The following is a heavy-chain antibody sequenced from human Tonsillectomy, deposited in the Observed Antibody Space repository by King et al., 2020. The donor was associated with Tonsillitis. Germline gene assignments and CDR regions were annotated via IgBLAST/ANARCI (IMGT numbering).Heavy chain of an antibody. V-gene: IGHV1-8*01. D-gene: IGHD1-26*01. CDR2: MNPNSGNT. Sequence: VQLVESGAEVKKPGASVKVSCKTSGYSFTSYDINWVRQATGQGLEWMGWMNPNSGNTGYAQKFQGRVTMTRNTSISTAYMELSSLRSEDTAVYYCASWGIVGATVLDIWGQGTMVTVSS. J-gene: IGHJ3*02. CDR1: GYSFTSYD. CDR3: ASWGIVGATVLDI.